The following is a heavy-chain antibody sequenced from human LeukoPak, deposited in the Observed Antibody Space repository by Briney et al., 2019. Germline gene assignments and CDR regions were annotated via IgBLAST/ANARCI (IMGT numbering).Heavy chain of an antibody. CDR2: ISGTSSYI. CDR1: GFTFSTYS. J-gene: IGHJ4*02. V-gene: IGHV3-21*01. Sequence: GGSLRLSCAASGFTFSTYSMNWVRQAPGKGLEWVSSISGTSSYIYYADSVKGRFTISRDNAKNSLSLQMNSLRAEDTAVYYCARKVGKYSGWYNYWGQGTLVTVSS. D-gene: IGHD6-19*01. CDR3: ARKVGKYSGWYNY.